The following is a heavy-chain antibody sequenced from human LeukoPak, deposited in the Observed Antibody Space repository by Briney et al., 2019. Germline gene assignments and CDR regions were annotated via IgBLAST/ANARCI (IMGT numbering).Heavy chain of an antibody. CDR2: ISGGGVST. CDR3: EKAHDENGGGVDFFKT. J-gene: IGHJ1*01. D-gene: IGHD3/OR15-3a*01. Sequence: PGGSLRLSCAAPGFSFRDNAMSWVRQSPGRLEWVSVISGGGVSTSYADSVKGRFTTSRDNSKNTLYLQMDGLRVEDTAVYYWEKAHDENGGGVDFFKTWGRGPWVTVSS. CDR1: GFSFRDNA. V-gene: IGHV3-23*01.